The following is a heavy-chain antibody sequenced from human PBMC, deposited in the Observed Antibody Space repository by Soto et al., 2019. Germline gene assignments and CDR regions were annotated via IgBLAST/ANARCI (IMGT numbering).Heavy chain of an antibody. CDR2: ISWNDVTV. CDR3: AKDVAADSFTFFDY. D-gene: IGHD2-15*01. CDR1: GFSFDDYA. J-gene: IGHJ4*02. V-gene: IGHV3-9*01. Sequence: EVQLVESGGGLVQPGRSLRLSCAASGFSFDDYAMIWVRQAPGEGLEWVAGISWNDVTVRYADSVKGRFIISRDNTKSSLYLQMNSLSTEYTALYYCAKDVAADSFTFFDYLGQGTLVTVSS.